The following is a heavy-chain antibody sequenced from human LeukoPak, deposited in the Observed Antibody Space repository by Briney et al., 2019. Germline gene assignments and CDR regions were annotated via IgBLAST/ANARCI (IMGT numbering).Heavy chain of an antibody. V-gene: IGHV3-74*01. CDR3: ARPRYSGSYFDY. CDR2: INSDGSST. Sequence: GSLRLSCAASGFTFSSYWMHWVRQAPGKGLVWVSRINSDGSSTSYADSVKCRFTISRDNAKNTLYRQMNSLRAEDTAVYYCARPRYSGSYFDYWGQGTLVTVSS. J-gene: IGHJ4*02. D-gene: IGHD1-26*01. CDR1: GFTFSSYW.